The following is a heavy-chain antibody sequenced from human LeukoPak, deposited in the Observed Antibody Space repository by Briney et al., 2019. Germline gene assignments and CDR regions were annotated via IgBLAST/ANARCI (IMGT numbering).Heavy chain of an antibody. Sequence: SVKVSCKASGGTFSSYAISWVRQAPGQGLEWMGGIIPIFGTANYAQKFQGRVTITADESTSTAYMEQSSLRSEDTAVYYCARTDYGDYYYYGMDVWGQGTTVTVSS. CDR1: GGTFSSYA. D-gene: IGHD4-17*01. V-gene: IGHV1-69*13. CDR3: ARTDYGDYYYYGMDV. CDR2: IIPIFGTA. J-gene: IGHJ6*02.